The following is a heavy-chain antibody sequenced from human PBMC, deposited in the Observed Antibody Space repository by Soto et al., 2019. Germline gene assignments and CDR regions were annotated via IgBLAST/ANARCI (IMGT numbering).Heavy chain of an antibody. J-gene: IGHJ5*02. V-gene: IGHV4-30-4*01. CDR3: ARVPSS. Sequence: PSETLYLTSTVSGGSSNNGDYFWSWVRQPPGKGLEWIGYIHYSGSTYYNLSLKSRVTISIDTSKNQFSLKLNSVTAADTAVYYCARVPSSWGQRTFVTVSS. CDR1: GGSSNNGDYF. CDR2: IHYSGST.